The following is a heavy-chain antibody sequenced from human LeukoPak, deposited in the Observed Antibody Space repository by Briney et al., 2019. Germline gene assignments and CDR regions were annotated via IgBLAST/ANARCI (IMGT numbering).Heavy chain of an antibody. CDR3: ARGGDGYSSGSWFDP. V-gene: IGHV4-39*07. D-gene: IGHD5-24*01. J-gene: IGHJ5*02. CDR2: IYYSGST. CDR1: GGSISSSSYY. Sequence: SETLSLTCTVSGGSISSSSYYWGWIRQPPGKGLEWIGSIYYSGSTYYNPSLKSRVTISVDTSKNQFSLKLSSVTAADTAVYYCARGGDGYSSGSWFDPWGQGTLVTVSS.